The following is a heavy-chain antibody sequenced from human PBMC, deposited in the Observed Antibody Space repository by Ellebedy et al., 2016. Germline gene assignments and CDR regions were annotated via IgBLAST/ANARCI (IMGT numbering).Heavy chain of an antibody. V-gene: IGHV4-39*01. D-gene: IGHD3-9*01. CDR1: GGSISSSSYY. CDR3: ARGRVVLRYFDWSAPAPLTFRPPDY. CDR2: IYYSGST. J-gene: IGHJ4*02. Sequence: SETLSLXXTVSGGSISSSSYYWGWIRQPPGKGLEWIGSIYYSGSTYYNPSLKSRVTISVDTSKNQFSLKLSSVTAADTAVYYCARGRVVLRYFDWSAPAPLTFRPPDYWGQGTLVTVSS.